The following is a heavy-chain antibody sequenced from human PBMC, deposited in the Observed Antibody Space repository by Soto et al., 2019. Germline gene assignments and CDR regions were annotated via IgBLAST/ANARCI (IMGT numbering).Heavy chain of an antibody. D-gene: IGHD3-3*02. V-gene: IGHV3-23*01. J-gene: IGHJ4*02. CDR2: ISGSGGST. CDR1: EFTFSSYA. Sequence: EVQLLESGGGLVQPGGSLRLSCAASEFTFSSYAMSWVRQAPGKGLEWVSTISGSGGSTYYADSVKGRFTISRDNSKNSLDLQMKCLRAEHTAVYYCTKDDGIFGVSGACEYWGQGTLVTVSS. CDR3: TKDDGIFGVSGACEY.